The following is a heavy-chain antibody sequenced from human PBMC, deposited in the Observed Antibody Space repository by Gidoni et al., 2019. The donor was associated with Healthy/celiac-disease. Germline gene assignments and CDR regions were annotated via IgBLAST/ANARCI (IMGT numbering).Heavy chain of an antibody. CDR2: IYYSGST. CDR1: GGSISSSSYY. Sequence: QLQLQESGPGLVKPSATLPLTCTVSGGSISSSSYYWGWIRQPPGKGLEWIGSIYYSGSTYYNPSLKSRVTISVDTSKNQFSLKLSSVTAADTAVYYCARQRSVAGANWFDPWGQGTLVTVSS. D-gene: IGHD6-19*01. CDR3: ARQRSVAGANWFDP. V-gene: IGHV4-39*01. J-gene: IGHJ5*02.